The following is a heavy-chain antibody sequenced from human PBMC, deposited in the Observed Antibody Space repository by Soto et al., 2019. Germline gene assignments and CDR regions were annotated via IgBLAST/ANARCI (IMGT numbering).Heavy chain of an antibody. V-gene: IGHV3-11*01. CDR2: ITSSGSTI. D-gene: IGHD6-19*01. J-gene: IGHJ4*02. CDR3: ARENEQWVAADN. Sequence: GSLRLSCAASGFTFSDYYMSWIRQAPGKGLEWVSYITSSGSTIYYADSVKGRFTISRDNAKNSLYLQMNSLRAEDTAVYYCARENEQWVAADNWGQGPLVTVS. CDR1: GFTFSDYY.